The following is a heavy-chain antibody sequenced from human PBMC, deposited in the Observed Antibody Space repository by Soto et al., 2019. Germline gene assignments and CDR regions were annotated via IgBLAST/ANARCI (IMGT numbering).Heavy chain of an antibody. J-gene: IGHJ4*02. CDR2: INANAFET. CDR3: ASWVSAHLGF. D-gene: IGHD2-8*01. Sequence: PGGSLRVSSAASVHTFSLYAFHWVRQAPGRAMEWVSTINANAFETHYAASVKGRFTISRDNSNSTLDLQMNSLRAEDTDIYCGASWVSAHLGFSGPGTLVAVSS. CDR1: VHTFSLYA. V-gene: IGHV3-23*01.